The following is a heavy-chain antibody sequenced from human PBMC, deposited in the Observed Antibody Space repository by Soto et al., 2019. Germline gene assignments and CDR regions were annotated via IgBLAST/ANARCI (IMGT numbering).Heavy chain of an antibody. Sequence: QVQLVQSGAEVKKPGASVKVSCKASGYTFTSYYMHWVRQAPGQGLEWMGIINPSGGSTSYAQKXQXRXXMTRDTSTSTVYMELSSLRSEDTAVYYWARGQFDPWGQGTLVTVSS. J-gene: IGHJ5*02. V-gene: IGHV1-46*01. CDR3: ARGQFDP. CDR1: GYTFTSYY. CDR2: INPSGGST.